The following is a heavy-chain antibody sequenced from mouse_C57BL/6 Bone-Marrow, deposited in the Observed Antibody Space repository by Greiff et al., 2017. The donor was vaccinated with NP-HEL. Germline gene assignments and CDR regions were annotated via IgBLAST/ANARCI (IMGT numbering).Heavy chain of an antibody. V-gene: IGHV10-1*01. Sequence: EVMLVESGGGLVQPKGSLKLSCAASGFSFNTYAMNWVRQAPGQGLEWVARIRSKSNNYATYYADSVKDRFTISRDDSERMLYIEMNNLKTEETAVYYCLGPKGNYDSSPWFAYWGQGTLVTVSA. CDR2: IRSKSNNYAT. CDR3: LGPKGNYDSSPWFAY. CDR1: GFSFNTYA. J-gene: IGHJ3*01. D-gene: IGHD1-1*01.